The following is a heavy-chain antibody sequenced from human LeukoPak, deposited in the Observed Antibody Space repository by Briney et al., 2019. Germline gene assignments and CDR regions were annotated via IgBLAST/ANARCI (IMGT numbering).Heavy chain of an antibody. Sequence: SVKVSCKASGGTFSSYTISWVRQAPGQGLEWMGRIIPILGIANYAQKFQGRVTVTADKSTSTAYKELSSLRSEDTAVYYCARLGGGNDYWGQGTLVTVSS. CDR1: GGTFSSYT. J-gene: IGHJ4*02. D-gene: IGHD4-23*01. V-gene: IGHV1-69*02. CDR2: IIPILGIA. CDR3: ARLGGGNDY.